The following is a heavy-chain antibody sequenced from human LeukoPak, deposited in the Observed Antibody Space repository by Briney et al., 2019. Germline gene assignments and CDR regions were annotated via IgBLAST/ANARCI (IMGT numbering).Heavy chain of an antibody. CDR3: AKDGHSSGWYKDS. J-gene: IGHJ4*02. D-gene: IGHD6-19*01. V-gene: IGHV3-23*01. CDR1: GFTFSTYS. CDR2: ISGSGGST. Sequence: PGGSLRLSCAASGFTFSTYSMTWVRQAPGKGLEWVSAISGSGGSTYYADSVKGRSTISRDNSKNTLYLQMNSLRAEDTAVYYCAKDGHSSGWYKDSWGQGTLVTVSS.